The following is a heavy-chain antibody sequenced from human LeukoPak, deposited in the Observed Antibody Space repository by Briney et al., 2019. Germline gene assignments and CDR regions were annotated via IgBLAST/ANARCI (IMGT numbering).Heavy chain of an antibody. CDR3: AKAAIITMIVEGFDY. Sequence: GGSLRLSCTASGLTVSSNYMSWVRQAPGKGLEWVSEIYSDGTTYYAASVKGRFSISRDNSKNTLYLQMNSLRAEDTAVYYCAKAAIITMIVEGFDYWGQGTLVTVSS. CDR1: GLTVSSNY. D-gene: IGHD3-22*01. V-gene: IGHV3-53*01. CDR2: IYSDGTT. J-gene: IGHJ4*02.